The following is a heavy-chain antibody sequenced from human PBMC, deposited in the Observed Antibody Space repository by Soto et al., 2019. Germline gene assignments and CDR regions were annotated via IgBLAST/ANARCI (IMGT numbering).Heavy chain of an antibody. V-gene: IGHV3-23*01. CDR3: AKVYYNFWSGYDY. CDR1: GFTFSTDA. CDR2: ISGSGGST. Sequence: EVQLLESGGGLVQPGGSLRLSCAASGFTFSTDAMSWVRQAPGKGLEWVSAISGSGGSTYYADSVKGRFTISRDNSKNTLYLQVNSLRAEDTGVYYCAKVYYNFWSGYDYWGQGALVTVSS. D-gene: IGHD3-3*01. J-gene: IGHJ4*02.